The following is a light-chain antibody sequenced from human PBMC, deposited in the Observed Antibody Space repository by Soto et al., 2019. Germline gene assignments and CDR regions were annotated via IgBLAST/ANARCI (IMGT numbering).Light chain of an antibody. CDR3: QQRSNWPPIT. CDR1: QSVSSY. CDR2: DAS. Sequence: EIVLTQYPATLSLSPGERATLSCMASQSVSSYLAWYQQKPGQAPRLLIYDASNRATGIPARFSGSGSGTDFTLTISSLEPEDFAVYYCQQRSNWPPITVGQGTRLEIK. V-gene: IGKV3-11*01. J-gene: IGKJ5*01.